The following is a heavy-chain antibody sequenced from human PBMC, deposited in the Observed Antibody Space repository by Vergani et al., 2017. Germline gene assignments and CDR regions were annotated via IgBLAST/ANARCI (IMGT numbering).Heavy chain of an antibody. CDR3: GYSSSRTEGGMDV. CDR2: IYSGGST. J-gene: IGHJ6*02. V-gene: IGHV3-66*02. CDR1: GFTVSSNY. Sequence: VQLVESGGGVVQPGTSLRLSCAASGFTVSSNYMSWVRQAPGKGLEWVSVIYSGGSTYYADSVKGRFTISRDNSKNTLYLQMNSLRAEDTAVYYCGYSSSRTEGGMDVWGQGTTVTVSS. D-gene: IGHD6-13*01.